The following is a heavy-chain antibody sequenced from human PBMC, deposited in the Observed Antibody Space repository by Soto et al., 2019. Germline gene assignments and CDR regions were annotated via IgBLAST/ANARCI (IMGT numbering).Heavy chain of an antibody. CDR1: GGSISSGGYY. Sequence: QVQLQESGPGLVKASQTLSLTCNVSGGSISSGGYYWTWIRQHPGKGREWIGNIHHSGSTFYNPSLKRRVSIPVDTSKNQFSLKLSSVTAADTAVYFCVRGVLSWGQGTLVTVSS. D-gene: IGHD3-10*01. CDR2: IHHSGST. CDR3: VRGVLS. J-gene: IGHJ1*01. V-gene: IGHV4-31*03.